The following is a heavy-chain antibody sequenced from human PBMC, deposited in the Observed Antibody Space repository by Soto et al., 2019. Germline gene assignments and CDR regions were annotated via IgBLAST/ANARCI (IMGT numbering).Heavy chain of an antibody. D-gene: IGHD6-19*01. V-gene: IGHV3-33*01. Sequence: QVQLVESGGGVVQPGRSLRLSCAASGFTFSSYGMHWVRQAPGKGLEWVAVIWYDGSNKYYADSVKGRFTISRDNSKNTLYLQMNSLRAEDTAVYYCARVDKQWLVDYWGQGTLVTVSS. J-gene: IGHJ4*02. CDR2: IWYDGSNK. CDR3: ARVDKQWLVDY. CDR1: GFTFSSYG.